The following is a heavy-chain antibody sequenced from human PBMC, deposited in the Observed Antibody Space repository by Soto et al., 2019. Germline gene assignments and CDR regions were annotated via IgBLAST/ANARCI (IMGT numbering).Heavy chain of an antibody. CDR1: GFTFSTYW. J-gene: IGHJ5*02. V-gene: IGHV3-7*03. CDR3: ARLGYCSRTSCYYGWFDP. CDR2: IKQDGIEK. Sequence: GGSLRLSCAASGFTFSTYWMSWVRQAPGKGLERVANIKQDGIEKYYVDSVKGRFTTSRDNAKNSLYLQMNSLRAEDTAGYYCARLGYCSRTSCYYGWFDPWGQGTLVTVSS. D-gene: IGHD2-2*01.